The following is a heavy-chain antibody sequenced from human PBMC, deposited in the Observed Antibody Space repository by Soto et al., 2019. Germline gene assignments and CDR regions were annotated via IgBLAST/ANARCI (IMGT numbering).Heavy chain of an antibody. CDR1: GFTFSSYA. V-gene: IGHV3-23*01. J-gene: IGHJ4*02. D-gene: IGHD1-26*01. CDR3: AKDQYSGSPGKPDF. CDR2: ISGSGGST. Sequence: GGSLRLSCAASGFTFSSYAMSWVRQAPGKGLEWVSTISGSGGSTHYADSVKGRFTISRDNSKDTLYLQMITLRAEDTAVYYCAKDQYSGSPGKPDFWGQGTQVTVSS.